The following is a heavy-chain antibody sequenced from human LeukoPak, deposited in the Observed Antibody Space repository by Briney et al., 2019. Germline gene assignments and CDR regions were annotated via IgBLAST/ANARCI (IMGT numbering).Heavy chain of an antibody. CDR3: ARDPSPYSSGRKLDY. V-gene: IGHV1-2*02. Sequence: ASVKVSCKASGYTFTGYYMHWVRQAPGQGLEWMGWINPNRGATNYAQKFQGRVTMTRDTSISIVYMDLSSLRSDDTAVYYCARDPSPYSSGRKLDYWGQGTPVTVSS. J-gene: IGHJ4*02. CDR1: GYTFTGYY. D-gene: IGHD6-19*01. CDR2: INPNRGAT.